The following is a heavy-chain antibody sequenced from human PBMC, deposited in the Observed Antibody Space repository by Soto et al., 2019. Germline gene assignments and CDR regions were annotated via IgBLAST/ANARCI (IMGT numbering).Heavy chain of an antibody. D-gene: IGHD6-6*01. Sequence: GXSVKVSCTASGYPFTGYYMHWVRQAPGQGLEWMGWINPNSGGTNYAQKFQGWVTMTRDTSISTAYMELSRLRSDDTAVYYCARKSVEARRVYGMDVWGQGTTVTVSS. J-gene: IGHJ6*02. CDR1: GYPFTGYY. CDR3: ARKSVEARRVYGMDV. V-gene: IGHV1-2*04. CDR2: INPNSGGT.